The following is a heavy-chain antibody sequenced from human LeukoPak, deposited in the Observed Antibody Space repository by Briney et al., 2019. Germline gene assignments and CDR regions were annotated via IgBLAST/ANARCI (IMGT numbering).Heavy chain of an antibody. CDR3: ARDLSGEYDAFDI. J-gene: IGHJ3*02. CDR2: ISYDGSNK. D-gene: IGHD3-10*02. Sequence: GGSLRLSCAASGFTFSSYAMHWVRQAPGKGLEWVAVISYDGSNKYYADSVKGRFTISRDNSKNTLYLQMNSLRAEDTAVYYCARDLSGEYDAFDIWGQGTMVTVSS. V-gene: IGHV3-30-3*01. CDR1: GFTFSSYA.